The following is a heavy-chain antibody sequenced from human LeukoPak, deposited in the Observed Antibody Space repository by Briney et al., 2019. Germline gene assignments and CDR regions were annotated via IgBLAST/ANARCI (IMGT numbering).Heavy chain of an antibody. J-gene: IGHJ4*02. V-gene: IGHV4-59*01. Sequence: SETLSLTCTVSSGSISSYYWSWIRQPPGKGLEWIGYIYYSGSTNYNPSLKSRVTISVDTSKNQFSLKLSSVTAADTAVYYCARWGIYYYDSSGYWLTSDYWGQGTLVTVSS. D-gene: IGHD3-22*01. CDR1: SGSISSYY. CDR2: IYYSGST. CDR3: ARWGIYYYDSSGYWLTSDY.